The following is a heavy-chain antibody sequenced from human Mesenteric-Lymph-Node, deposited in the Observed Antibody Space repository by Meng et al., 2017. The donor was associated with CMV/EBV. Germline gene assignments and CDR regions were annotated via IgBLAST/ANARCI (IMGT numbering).Heavy chain of an antibody. V-gene: IGHV3-30-3*01. D-gene: IGHD2-2*01. CDR3: AKEGYCSSTSCYFSPDYYYYYGMDV. J-gene: IGHJ6*02. CDR2: ISYDGSNK. Sequence: GESLKISCAASGFTFSSYTMSWVRQAPGKGLEWVAVISYDGSNKYYADSVKGRFTISRDNSKNTLYLQMNSLRAEDTAVYYCAKEGYCSSTSCYFSPDYYYYYGMDVWGQGTTVTVSS. CDR1: GFTFSSYT.